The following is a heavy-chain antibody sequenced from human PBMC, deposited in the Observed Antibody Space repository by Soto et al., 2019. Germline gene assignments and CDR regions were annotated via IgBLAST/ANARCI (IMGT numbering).Heavy chain of an antibody. CDR2: IIPMFGTT. J-gene: IGHJ5*02. V-gene: IGHV1-69*15. Sequence: QVQLVQSGAEVKKPGSSVKVSCKASGGTFSTYTMSWVRQAPGQGLEWMGRIIPMFGTTTYAENFQGRVTIXAXEXXSTAYMELTSLGSEDTAVYYCTRDLYYFDSSAYYGHNWFDPWGQGTRVTVSS. CDR3: TRDLYYFDSSAYYGHNWFDP. D-gene: IGHD3-22*01. CDR1: GGTFSTYT.